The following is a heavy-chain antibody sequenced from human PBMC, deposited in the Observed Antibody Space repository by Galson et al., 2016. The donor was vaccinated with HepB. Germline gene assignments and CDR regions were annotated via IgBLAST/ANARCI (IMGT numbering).Heavy chain of an antibody. J-gene: IGHJ3*01. CDR1: GYTFTAYY. D-gene: IGHD4/OR15-4a*01. V-gene: IGHV1-2*04. Sequence: SVKVSCKASGYTFTAYYMHWVRQAPGQGLEWLGWINPNSGGTNYAQKFQGWVTMTTDTSKTTAYMDLSRLKSDDTAVYYCARGYNLWSSFDAFGFLGPRDNGHRLF. CDR3: ARGYNLWSSFDAFGF. CDR2: INPNSGGT.